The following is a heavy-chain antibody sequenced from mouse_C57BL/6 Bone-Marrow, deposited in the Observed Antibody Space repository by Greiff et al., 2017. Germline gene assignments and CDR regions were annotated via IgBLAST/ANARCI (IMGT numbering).Heavy chain of an antibody. CDR1: GYTFTSYW. Sequence: QVQLQQPGAELVKPGASVKLSCKASGYTFTSYWMHWVKQRPGQGLEWIGMIHPNSGSTNYNEKFKSKATLTVDKSSSTAYMQLSSLTSEDSAVYYCARWAYCSSYRWYFDVWGTGTTVTVSS. D-gene: IGHD1-1*01. CDR3: ARWAYCSSYRWYFDV. V-gene: IGHV1-64*01. CDR2: IHPNSGST. J-gene: IGHJ1*03.